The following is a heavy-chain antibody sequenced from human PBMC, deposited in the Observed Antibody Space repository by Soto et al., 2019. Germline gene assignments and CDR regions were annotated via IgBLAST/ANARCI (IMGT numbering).Heavy chain of an antibody. J-gene: IGHJ6*02. CDR2: INSDGSST. CDR3: AGVQAVSYYDILAGDYRGGDYYYYYGMDV. V-gene: IGHV3-74*01. Sequence: EVQLVESGGGLVQPGGSLRLSCAASGFTFSSYWMHWVRQAPGKGLVWVSRINSDGSSTSYADSVKGRFTISRDNAKNTMYMQMNSLRAEDPAVYYCAGVQAVSYYDILAGDYRGGDYYYYYGMDVWGQGTTVTVSS. D-gene: IGHD3-9*01. CDR1: GFTFSSYW.